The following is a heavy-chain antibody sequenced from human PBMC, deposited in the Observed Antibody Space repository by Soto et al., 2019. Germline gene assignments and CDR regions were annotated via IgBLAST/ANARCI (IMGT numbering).Heavy chain of an antibody. CDR3: VRDDRWAFDF. V-gene: IGHV3-48*02. D-gene: IGHD3-22*01. Sequence: EVHLVESGGGLVQPGGSLRVSCAASGFTFSNYAMNWVRQAPGKGLEWVSYISIGSGSIFYADSVKGRFTISRDDAKHSLYLQMNTLRDEDTAVYYCVRDDRWAFDFWGQGTMVTVSS. J-gene: IGHJ3*01. CDR2: ISIGSGSI. CDR1: GFTFSNYA.